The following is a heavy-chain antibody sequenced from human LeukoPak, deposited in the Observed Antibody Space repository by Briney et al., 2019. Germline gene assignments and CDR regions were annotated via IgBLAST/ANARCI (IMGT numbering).Heavy chain of an antibody. CDR2: IIPIFGTA. V-gene: IGHV1-69*01. CDR3: ARDPSSLGYCSGGSCSASH. J-gene: IGHJ4*02. CDR1: GGTFSSYT. D-gene: IGHD2-15*01. Sequence: ASVKVSCKASGGTFSSYTISWVRQAPGQGLEWMGGIIPIFGTANYAQKFQGRVTITADESTSTAYVELSSLRSEDTAVYYCARDPSSLGYCSGGSCSASHWGQGTLVTVSS.